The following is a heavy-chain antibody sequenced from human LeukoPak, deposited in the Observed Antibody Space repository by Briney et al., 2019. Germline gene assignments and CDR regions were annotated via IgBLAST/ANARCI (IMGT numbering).Heavy chain of an antibody. J-gene: IGHJ5*02. Sequence: GRSLRLSCAASGFTFSSYGMHWVRQAPGKGLEWVAVISYDGSNKYYADSVKGRFTISRDNSKNTLYLQMNSLRAEDTAVYYCAKGFYDSSGREIYNWFDPWGQGTLVTVSS. CDR2: ISYDGSNK. CDR3: AKGFYDSSGREIYNWFDP. D-gene: IGHD3-22*01. CDR1: GFTFSSYG. V-gene: IGHV3-30*18.